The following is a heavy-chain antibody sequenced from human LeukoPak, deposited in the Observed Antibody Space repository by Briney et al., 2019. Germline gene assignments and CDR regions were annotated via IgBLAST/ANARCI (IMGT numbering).Heavy chain of an antibody. D-gene: IGHD4-23*01. CDR1: GYIFINNY. CDR3: ARDGYGGNSFDY. CDR2: INPKNGGT. V-gene: IGHV1-2*02. Sequence: ASVKVSCKASGYIFINNYIHWVRQAPGQGLEWMGWINPKNGGTNYAQKFQGRVTMTRDTSINTAFMELSRLNSGDTAVYFCARDGYGGNSFDYWGQGTLVTVSS. J-gene: IGHJ4*02.